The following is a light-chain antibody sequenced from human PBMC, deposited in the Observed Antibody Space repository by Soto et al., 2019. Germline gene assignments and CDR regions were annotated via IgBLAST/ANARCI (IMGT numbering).Light chain of an antibody. CDR2: DVD. CDR3: CSYEGSYHFV. V-gene: IGLV2-11*01. J-gene: IGLJ1*01. Sequence: QSALTQPRSVSGSPGQSVTISCTGTSSDVGGYNYVSLYQHHTGKAPKLMIYDVDKRPSGVPGRFSGSKPGNTASLTISGLQAEDEADYHCCSYEGSYHFVFGTGTKVTVL. CDR1: SSDVGGYNY.